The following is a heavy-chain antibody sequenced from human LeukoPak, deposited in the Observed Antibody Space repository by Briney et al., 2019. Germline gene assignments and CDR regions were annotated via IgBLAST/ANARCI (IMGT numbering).Heavy chain of an antibody. Sequence: GSLRLSCVAAGISVSSNHITWVRQPPGKGLEWIGEINHSGSTNYNPSLKSRVTISVDTSKNQFSLKLSSVTAADTAVYYCARAMTVTTSPFGMDVWGQGTTVTVSS. CDR1: GISVSSNH. J-gene: IGHJ6*02. D-gene: IGHD4-17*01. V-gene: IGHV4-34*01. CDR2: INHSGST. CDR3: ARAMTVTTSPFGMDV.